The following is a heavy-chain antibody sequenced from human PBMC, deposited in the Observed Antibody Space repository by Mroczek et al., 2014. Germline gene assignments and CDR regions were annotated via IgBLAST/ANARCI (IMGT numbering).Heavy chain of an antibody. CDR3: ARGFLPTVEPRHAAYQLLSLGAFDI. D-gene: IGHD2-2*01. CDR1: GFTFSDYY. V-gene: IGHV3-11*01. J-gene: IGHJ3*02. Sequence: ESGGGLVKPGGSLRLSCAASGFTFSDYYMSWIRQAPGKGLEWVSYISSSGSTIYYADSVKGRFTISRDNAKNSLYLQMNSLRAEDTAVYYCARGFLPTVEPRHAAYQLLSLGAFDIWGQGTMVTVSS. CDR2: ISSSGSTI.